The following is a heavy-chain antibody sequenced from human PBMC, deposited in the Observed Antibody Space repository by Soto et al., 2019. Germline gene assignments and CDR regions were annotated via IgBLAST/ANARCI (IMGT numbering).Heavy chain of an antibody. J-gene: IGHJ6*03. Sequence: SQTLSLTCAISGDSVSSNSAAWNWIRQSPSRGLEWLGRTYYRSKWYNDYAVSVKSRITINPDTSKNQFSLQLNSVTSEDTAVYYCARGGVITGTPYYYYYYMDVWGKGTTVTVSS. V-gene: IGHV6-1*01. CDR2: TYYRSKWYN. CDR1: GDSVSSNSAA. D-gene: IGHD1-7*01. CDR3: ARGGVITGTPYYYYYYMDV.